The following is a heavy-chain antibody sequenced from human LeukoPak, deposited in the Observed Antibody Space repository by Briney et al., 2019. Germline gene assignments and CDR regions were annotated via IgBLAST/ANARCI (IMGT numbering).Heavy chain of an antibody. J-gene: IGHJ4*02. CDR3: ARQVDYYDSSGAYDY. D-gene: IGHD3-22*01. CDR1: GGSISNYY. V-gene: IGHV4-59*08. Sequence: SESLSLTCTVSGGSISNYYWSWIRQPPGKGLEWIGYIYYIGSSNYNPSLKSRVTISVDTSKNHFSLKLSSVTAPDTAMYYCARQVDYYDSSGAYDYWGQGTLVTVSS. CDR2: IYYIGSS.